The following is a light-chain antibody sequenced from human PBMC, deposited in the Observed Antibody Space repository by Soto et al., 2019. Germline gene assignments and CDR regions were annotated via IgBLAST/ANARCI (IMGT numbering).Light chain of an antibody. Sequence: QSVLTQPASVSGSPGQSITISCTGTSSDVGSYNLVSWYQQHPGKAPKLMIYEGSKRPSGVSNRFSGSKSGNTASLTISGLHAEDVADYYCCSYAGSSTFVVFGGGTKLTVL. CDR3: CSYAGSSTFVV. CDR1: SSDVGSYNL. J-gene: IGLJ2*01. CDR2: EGS. V-gene: IGLV2-23*03.